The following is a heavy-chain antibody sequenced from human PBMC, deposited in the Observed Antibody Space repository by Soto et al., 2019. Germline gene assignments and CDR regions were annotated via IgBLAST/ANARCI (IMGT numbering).Heavy chain of an antibody. CDR3: ARVSSAMGSGFDY. D-gene: IGHD5-18*01. CDR2: IYYSGST. V-gene: IGHV4-61*01. Sequence: QVQLQESGPGLVKPSETLSLTCTVSGGSVSSGSYYWSWIRQPPGKGLEWIGYIYYSGSTNYNPSLKSRVTISVDTSKNQFSLKLSSVTAADTAVYYCARVSSAMGSGFDYWCQGTLVTVSS. CDR1: GGSVSSGSYY. J-gene: IGHJ4*02.